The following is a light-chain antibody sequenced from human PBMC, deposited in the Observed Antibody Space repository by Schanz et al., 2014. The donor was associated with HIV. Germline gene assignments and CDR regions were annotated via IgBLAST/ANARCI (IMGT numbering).Light chain of an antibody. V-gene: IGLV1-44*01. Sequence: QSVVTQPPSASGTPGQRVTISCSGSSSNIGSNTVNWYQHLPGSAPQLLIYSDTQRPSRVPDRFFGSKSGTSASLAISGLRSDDEAHYYCATWDDSLNGWVFGGGTKLTVL. CDR3: ATWDDSLNGWV. CDR2: SDT. CDR1: SSNIGSNT. J-gene: IGLJ3*02.